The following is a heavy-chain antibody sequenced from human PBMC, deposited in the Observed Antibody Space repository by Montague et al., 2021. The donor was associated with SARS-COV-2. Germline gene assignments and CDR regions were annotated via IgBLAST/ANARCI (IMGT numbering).Heavy chain of an antibody. CDR2: IYWDDDK. CDR3: AHSRGGGNSAVRRN. Sequence: PALVKPTQTLTLTCTFSGFSLTTSAVGVGWIRQPPGKALEWLAVIYWDDDKRYSPSLKSRLTITKDISKNQVVLIMTNMDPVDTGTYYRAHSRGGGNSAVRRNWGQGTLVTVSA. D-gene: IGHD4-23*01. CDR1: GFSLTTSAVG. V-gene: IGHV2-5*02. J-gene: IGHJ4*02.